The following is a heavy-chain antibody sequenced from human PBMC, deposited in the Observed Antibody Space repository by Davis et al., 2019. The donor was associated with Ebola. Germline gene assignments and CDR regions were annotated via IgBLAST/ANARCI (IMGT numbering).Heavy chain of an antibody. Sequence: GESLKISCAASGFTFSSYAMSWVRQAPGKGLEWVSAISGSGGSTYYADSVKGRFTTSRDNSKNTLYLQMNSLRAEDTAVYYCAKERWGFALDYWGQGTLVTVSS. D-gene: IGHD7-27*01. CDR3: AKERWGFALDY. CDR2: ISGSGGST. CDR1: GFTFSSYA. V-gene: IGHV3-23*01. J-gene: IGHJ4*02.